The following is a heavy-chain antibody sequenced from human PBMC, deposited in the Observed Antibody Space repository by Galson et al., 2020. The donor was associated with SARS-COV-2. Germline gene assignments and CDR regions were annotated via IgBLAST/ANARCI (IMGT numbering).Heavy chain of an antibody. CDR2: IYSSGST. CDR3: AREVPGQYSSGWKAYYFDY. CDR1: GGSISNYY. D-gene: IGHD6-19*01. J-gene: IGHJ4*02. V-gene: IGHV4-4*07. Sequence: ETSETLSLTCTVYGGSISNYYWSWIRQPAGKGLEWIGRIYSSGSTNYNPSLKSRVSMSLDTSKNQFSLRLTSVTAADRAVYYCAREVPGQYSSGWKAYYFDYWGQGILVTVSS.